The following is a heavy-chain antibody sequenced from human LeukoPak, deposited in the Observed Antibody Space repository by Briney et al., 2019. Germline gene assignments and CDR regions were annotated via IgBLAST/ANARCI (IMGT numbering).Heavy chain of an antibody. CDR3: ARFAAGGSYYYYMDV. V-gene: IGHV3-21*01. D-gene: IGHD6-25*01. CDR1: GFTFSSYS. J-gene: IGHJ6*03. Sequence: GGSLRLSCAASGFTFSSYSMNWVRQAPGKGLEWVSSISSSSSYIYYADSVKGRFTISRDNAKNSLYLQMNSLRADDTAVYYCARFAAGGSYYYYMDVWGKGTTVTVSS. CDR2: ISSSSSYI.